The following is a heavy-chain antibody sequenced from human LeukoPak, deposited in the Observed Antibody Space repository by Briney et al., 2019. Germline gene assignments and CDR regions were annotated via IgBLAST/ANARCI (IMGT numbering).Heavy chain of an antibody. J-gene: IGHJ4*02. V-gene: IGHV3-33*01. Sequence: GGSLRLSCAASGFTFSSFGMHWVRQAPGKGLEWVAIIWYDGSNKYYTDSVKGRFTVSRDNSKNTLYLQMNSLRAEDTAVYYCARIGRNCSGGGCCQPDYWGQGTLVTVSS. CDR3: ARIGRNCSGGGCCQPDY. D-gene: IGHD2-15*01. CDR2: IWYDGSNK. CDR1: GFTFSSFG.